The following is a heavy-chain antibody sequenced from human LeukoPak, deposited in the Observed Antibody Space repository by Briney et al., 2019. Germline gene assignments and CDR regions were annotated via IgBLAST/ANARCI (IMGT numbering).Heavy chain of an antibody. CDR1: GFKLSRNG. V-gene: IGHV3-30*02. D-gene: IGHD3-22*01. CDR2: IRYDATKK. J-gene: IGHJ4*02. CDR3: ARDFDDVNGDYYYIPDF. Sequence: GRSLRLSCAASGFKLSRNGMHWVRQAPGRGLEWVAFIRYDATKKFYGDSVRGRFTISRDDSKNTLYLQMNNLRHEDTAVYFCARDFDDVNGDYYYIPDFWGQGVLVTVSS.